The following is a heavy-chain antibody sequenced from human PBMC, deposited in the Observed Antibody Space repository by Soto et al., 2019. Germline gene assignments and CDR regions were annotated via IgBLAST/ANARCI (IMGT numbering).Heavy chain of an antibody. D-gene: IGHD2-2*01. CDR2: IYYSGST. Sequence: QVQLQESGPGLVKPSETLSLTCTVSGGSISSYYWSWIRQPPGKGLEWLGYIYYSGSTNYNPSLKSRVTISVDTSKNQFSLKLSSVTAADTAVYYCARAGYCSSTSCYVGAFDIWGQGTMVTVSS. V-gene: IGHV4-59*01. CDR3: ARAGYCSSTSCYVGAFDI. J-gene: IGHJ3*02. CDR1: GGSISSYY.